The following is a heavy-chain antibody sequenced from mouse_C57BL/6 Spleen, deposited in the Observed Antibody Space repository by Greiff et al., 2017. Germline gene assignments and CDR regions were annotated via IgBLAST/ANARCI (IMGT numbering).Heavy chain of an antibody. V-gene: IGHV3-6*01. J-gene: IGHJ2*01. D-gene: IGHD1-1*01. CDR2: ISYDGST. CDR3: AGALYYGPDYGDY. Sequence: DVKLVESGPGLVKPSQSLSLTCSVTGYSITSGYYWNWIRQFPGNKLEWMGYISYDGSTNYNPSLKNRISLTRDTSKNQFVLKLNSVTNEDTATHYCAGALYYGPDYGDYWGQGTTLTVSS. CDR1: GYSITSGYY.